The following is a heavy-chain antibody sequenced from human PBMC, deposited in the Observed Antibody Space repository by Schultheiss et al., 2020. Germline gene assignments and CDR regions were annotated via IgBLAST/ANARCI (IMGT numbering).Heavy chain of an antibody. CDR3: ARLIAAGTYNWFDP. D-gene: IGHD6-13*01. Sequence: ASVKVSCKASGGTFSSYAISWVRQAPGQGLEWMGWINPNSGGTNYAQKFQGRVTMTRDTSISTAYMELSRLRSDDTAVYYCARLIAAGTYNWFDPWGQGTLVTVSS. V-gene: IGHV1-2*02. J-gene: IGHJ5*02. CDR2: INPNSGGT. CDR1: GGTFSSYA.